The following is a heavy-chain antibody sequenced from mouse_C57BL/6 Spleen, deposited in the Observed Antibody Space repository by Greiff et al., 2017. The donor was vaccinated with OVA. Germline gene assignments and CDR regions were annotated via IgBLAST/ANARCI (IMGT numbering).Heavy chain of an antibody. V-gene: IGHV5-4*01. D-gene: IGHD1-1*01. CDR2: ISDGGSYT. CDR1: GFTFSSYA. CDR3: AREGRGSSFFDY. Sequence: EVQVVESGGGLVKPGGSLKLSCAASGFTFSSYAMSWVRQTPEKRLEWVATISDGGSYTYYPDNVKGRFTISRDNAKNNLYLQMSHLKSEDTAMYYCAREGRGSSFFDYWGQGTTLTVSS. J-gene: IGHJ2*01.